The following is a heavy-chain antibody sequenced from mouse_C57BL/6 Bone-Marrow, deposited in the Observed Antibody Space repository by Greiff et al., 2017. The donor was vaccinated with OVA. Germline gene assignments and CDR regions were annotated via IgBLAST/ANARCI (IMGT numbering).Heavy chain of an antibody. J-gene: IGHJ3*01. CDR2: ISDGGSYT. D-gene: IGHD1-1*01. CDR1: GFTFSSYA. Sequence: EVKLVESGGGLVKPGGSLKLSCAASGFTFSSYAMSWVRQTPEKRLEWVATISDGGSYTYYPDHVKGRFTISRDNAKNNLYLQMSHLKSEDTAMYYCARITTVVATKEFAYWGQGTLVTVSA. V-gene: IGHV5-4*03. CDR3: ARITTVVATKEFAY.